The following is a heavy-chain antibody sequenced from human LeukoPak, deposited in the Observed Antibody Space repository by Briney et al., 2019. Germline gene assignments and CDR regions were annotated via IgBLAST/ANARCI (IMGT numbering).Heavy chain of an antibody. D-gene: IGHD4-17*01. CDR3: ARVPDYGDYVGLYYFDY. J-gene: IGHJ4*02. V-gene: IGHV1-2*02. CDR1: GYTFTGYY. CDR2: INPNSGGK. Sequence: ASVKVSCKASGYTFTGYYMHGVRQAPGQGLEWMGWINPNSGGKNYAQKFQGRVTMTRDTSISTAYMEVSRLRSDDTAVYYCARVPDYGDYVGLYYFDYWGQGTLVTDSS.